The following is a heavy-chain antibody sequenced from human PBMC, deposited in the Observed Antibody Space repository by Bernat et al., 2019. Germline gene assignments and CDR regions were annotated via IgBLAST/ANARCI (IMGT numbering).Heavy chain of an antibody. Sequence: QEQLQESGPRLVKASETLSLTCTVSGGSIGSYYWSWIRQPPGKGLEWIGDISHTGSTNYNPSLKSRLTISVDTSKDQFSLKLRSVTAADTAVYYCARAYDYTWGISRHAFDIWGQGTLVTVSS. V-gene: IGHV4-59*01. J-gene: IGHJ3*02. CDR1: GGSIGSYY. CDR3: ARAYDYTWGISRHAFDI. CDR2: ISHTGST. D-gene: IGHD3-16*02.